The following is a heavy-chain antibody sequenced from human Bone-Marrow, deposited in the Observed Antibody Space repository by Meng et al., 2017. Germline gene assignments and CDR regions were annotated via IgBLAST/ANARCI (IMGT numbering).Heavy chain of an antibody. Sequence: QVQLVQSGAEVKKPGASVKISCKASGYTFTSHAIHWVRQAPGQRLEWMGWINGGNGNRKYSQKFQDRVTITRDTSASTAYMELRSLRSEDTAVYYCATEQAAVSFDYWGQGTLVTVYS. V-gene: IGHV1-3*01. D-gene: IGHD6-13*01. CDR2: INGGNGNR. J-gene: IGHJ4*02. CDR3: ATEQAAVSFDY. CDR1: GYTFTSHA.